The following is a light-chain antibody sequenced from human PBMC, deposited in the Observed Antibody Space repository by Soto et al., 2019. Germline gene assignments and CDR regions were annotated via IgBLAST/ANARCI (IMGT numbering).Light chain of an antibody. J-gene: IGLJ1*01. V-gene: IGLV2-8*01. Sequence: SVLTQPPSASGSPGQSVTLSCTGTSSDVGGYNYVSWYQQHPGKAPKLMIYEVSKRPSGVPHRFSGSKSGNTASLTVSGLQAEDEAEYYCSSYAGSNIRYVFGSGTKVTVL. CDR3: SSYAGSNIRYV. CDR1: SSDVGGYNY. CDR2: EVS.